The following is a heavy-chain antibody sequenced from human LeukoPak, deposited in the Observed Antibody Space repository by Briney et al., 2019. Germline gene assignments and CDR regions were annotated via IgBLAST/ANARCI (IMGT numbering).Heavy chain of an antibody. V-gene: IGHV3-66*01. D-gene: IGHD6-13*01. Sequence: GGSLRLSCAASGFTVSSNYMSWVRQAPGEGLEWVSVIYSGGSTYYADSVKGRFTISRDNSKNTLYLQMNSLRAEDTAVYYCASGGSSWMGHFDYWAREPWSPSPQ. CDR2: IYSGGST. CDR1: GFTVSSNY. CDR3: ASGGSSWMGHFDY. J-gene: IGHJ4*02.